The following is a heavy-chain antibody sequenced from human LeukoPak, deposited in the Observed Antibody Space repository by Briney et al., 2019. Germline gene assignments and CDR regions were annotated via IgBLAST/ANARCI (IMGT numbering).Heavy chain of an antibody. D-gene: IGHD3-22*01. CDR3: AESSNYYDSSGYYY. J-gene: IGHJ4*02. CDR1: GYTFTSYG. Sequence: ASVKVSCKASGYTFTSYGISWVRQAPGQGLEWMGWISAYNGNTNYAQKLQGRVTMTTDTSTSTAYMELRSLRSDDTAVYYCAESSNYYDSSGYYYWGQGTLVTVSS. V-gene: IGHV1-18*01. CDR2: ISAYNGNT.